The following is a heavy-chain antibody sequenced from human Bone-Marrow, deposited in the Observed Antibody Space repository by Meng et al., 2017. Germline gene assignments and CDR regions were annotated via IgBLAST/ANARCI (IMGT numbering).Heavy chain of an antibody. J-gene: IGHJ5*02. CDR1: GGTFSSYA. CDR3: ARVYGSGTSWFDP. CDR2: MNPNSGNT. V-gene: IGHV1-8*02. Sequence: ASVKVSCKASGGTFSSYAISWVRQAPGQGLEWMGWMNPNSGNTGYAQKFQGRVTMTRNTSISTAYMELSSLRSEDTAVYYCARVYGSGTSWFDPWGQGTLVTVSS. D-gene: IGHD3-10*01.